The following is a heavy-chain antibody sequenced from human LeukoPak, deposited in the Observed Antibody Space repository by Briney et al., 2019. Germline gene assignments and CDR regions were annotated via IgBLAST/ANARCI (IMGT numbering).Heavy chain of an antibody. J-gene: IGHJ4*02. D-gene: IGHD6-6*01. CDR1: GFTFSSYA. Sequence: GGSLRLSCAASGFTFSSYAMSWDRQAPGKGLEWVSAISGSGGSTYYADSVKGRFTISRDNSKNTLYLQMNSLRAEDTAVYYCAKDPKALLSSSSPFDYWGQGTLVTVSS. CDR2: ISGSGGST. CDR3: AKDPKALLSSSSPFDY. V-gene: IGHV3-23*01.